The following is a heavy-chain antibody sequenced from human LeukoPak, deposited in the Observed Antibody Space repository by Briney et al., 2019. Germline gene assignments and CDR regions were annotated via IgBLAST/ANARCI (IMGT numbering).Heavy chain of an antibody. Sequence: PGGSLRLSCAASGFTFSSYSMNWVRQAPGKGLEWGSYISSSSSTIYYAVSVKGRFTISRDNAKNSLYLQMNSLRAEDTAVYYCAEGFGFWGQGTLVTVSS. V-gene: IGHV3-48*01. D-gene: IGHD3-16*01. CDR1: GFTFSSYS. CDR3: AEGFGF. CDR2: ISSSSSTI. J-gene: IGHJ4*02.